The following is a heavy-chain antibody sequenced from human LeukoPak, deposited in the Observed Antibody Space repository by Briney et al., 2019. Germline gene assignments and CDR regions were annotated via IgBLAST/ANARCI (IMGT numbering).Heavy chain of an antibody. CDR1: GFTFSSYS. CDR3: ARDTDYYDSSGYYYNIDY. CDR2: ISSTSSYI. Sequence: PGGSLRLSCGASGFTFSSYSMNWVRQAPGRGLEWVSSISSTSSYIYYADSMKGRFTISRDNAKNTLYLQMNSLRAEDTAVYYCARDTDYYDSSGYYYNIDYWGQGTLVTVSS. J-gene: IGHJ4*02. D-gene: IGHD3-22*01. V-gene: IGHV3-21*01.